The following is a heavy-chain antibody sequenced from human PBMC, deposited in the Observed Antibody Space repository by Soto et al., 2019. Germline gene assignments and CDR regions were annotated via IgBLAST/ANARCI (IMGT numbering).Heavy chain of an antibody. V-gene: IGHV1-2*04. Sequence: ASVKVSCKASGYTFTGYYMHWVRRAPGQGLEWMGWINPNSGGTNYAQKFQGWVTMTRDTSISTAYMELSRLRSDDTAVYYCAREAATGTLYWFDPWGQGTLVTVSS. CDR3: AREAATGTLYWFDP. J-gene: IGHJ5*02. D-gene: IGHD6-13*01. CDR1: GYTFTGYY. CDR2: INPNSGGT.